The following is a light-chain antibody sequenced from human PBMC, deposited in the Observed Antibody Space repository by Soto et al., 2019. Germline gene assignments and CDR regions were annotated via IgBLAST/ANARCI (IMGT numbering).Light chain of an antibody. V-gene: IGKV3-15*01. Sequence: ETLMTQSPATLSVSPGERATLSCRASQTVTSNLAWYQQKPGQAPRLLISDASTSATGIPARFSGSGSGTEFTLTISSLQSEDFALYYCQQYHYWPRMFGPGTKVDIK. CDR3: QQYHYWPRM. CDR1: QTVTSN. CDR2: DAS. J-gene: IGKJ1*01.